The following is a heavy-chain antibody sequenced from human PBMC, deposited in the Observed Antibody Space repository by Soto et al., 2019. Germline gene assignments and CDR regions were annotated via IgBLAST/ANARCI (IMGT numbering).Heavy chain of an antibody. V-gene: IGHV3-30-3*01. Sequence: PGGSLRLSCAASGFTFSSYSMHWVRQAPGKGLEWVAVISYDGSNKYYADSVKGRFTISRDNSKNTLYLQMNSLRAEDTAVYYCARIPQASYPGPWGQGTLVTVSS. CDR2: ISYDGSNK. D-gene: IGHD1-26*01. CDR3: ARIPQASYPGP. J-gene: IGHJ5*02. CDR1: GFTFSSYS.